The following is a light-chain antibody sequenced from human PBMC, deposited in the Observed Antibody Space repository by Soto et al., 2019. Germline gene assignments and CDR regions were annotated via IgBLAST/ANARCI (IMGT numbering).Light chain of an antibody. J-gene: IGKJ1*01. CDR1: QTVGSNY. CDR3: QLYVRTLDT. V-gene: IGKV3-20*01. Sequence: EIVLTQSPGTLSLSPGEGATLSCRASQTVGSNYLAWFQQKPGQPPRLLIYGASSRATGVPDRFSGSGSGTDFTLTIGRLEPEDFAVYYCQLYVRTLDTFGQGTKVEIK. CDR2: GAS.